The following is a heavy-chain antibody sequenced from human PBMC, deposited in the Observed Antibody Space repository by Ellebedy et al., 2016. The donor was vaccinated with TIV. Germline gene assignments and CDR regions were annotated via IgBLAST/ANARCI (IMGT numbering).Heavy chain of an antibody. CDR1: GFTFSSYG. D-gene: IGHD3-10*01. CDR3: AREVRGFLDV. CDR2: IWYDGSNK. Sequence: GESLKISCAASGFTFSSYGMHWVRQAPGKGLEWVAVIWYDGSNKYYADSVKGRFTISRDNSKNTLYLQMNSLRAEDTAVYYCAREVRGFLDVWGQGTTVTVSS. J-gene: IGHJ6*02. V-gene: IGHV3-33*08.